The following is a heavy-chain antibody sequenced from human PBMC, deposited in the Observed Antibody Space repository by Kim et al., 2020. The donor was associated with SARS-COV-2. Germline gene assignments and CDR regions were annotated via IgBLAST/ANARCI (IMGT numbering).Heavy chain of an antibody. Sequence: SETLSLICTVSGGSISSGGYYWSWIRQHPGKGLEWIGYIYYSGSTYYNPSLKSRVTISVDTSKNQFSLKLSSVTAADTAVYYCARYYYDSSGYYPNYFDYWGQGTLVTVSS. D-gene: IGHD3-22*01. J-gene: IGHJ4*02. CDR3: ARYYYDSSGYYPNYFDY. CDR2: IYYSGST. V-gene: IGHV4-31*03. CDR1: GGSISSGGYY.